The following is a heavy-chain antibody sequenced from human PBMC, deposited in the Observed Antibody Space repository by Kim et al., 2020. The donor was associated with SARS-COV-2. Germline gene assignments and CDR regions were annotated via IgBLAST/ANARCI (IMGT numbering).Heavy chain of an antibody. CDR3: AREGSRAVDY. CDR2: ST. V-gene: IGHV1-46*01. J-gene: IGHJ4*02. D-gene: IGHD6-13*01. Sequence: STSYAQKFQGRVTMTRDTSTSTVYMGLSSLRSEDTAVYYWAREGSRAVDYWGQGTLVTVSS.